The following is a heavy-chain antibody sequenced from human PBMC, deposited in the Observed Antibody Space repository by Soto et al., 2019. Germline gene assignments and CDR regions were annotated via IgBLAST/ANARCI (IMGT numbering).Heavy chain of an antibody. CDR1: GFSFSISP. Sequence: QVQLVESGGGVVQPGRSLRLSCAASGFSFSISPMHWVRQAPGKGPEWVALTSYDGTNKFYADSVKGRFTISRDNSKSTLYLHVDSLRPEDAAVYYCARDPKTTGGQHWAFNYFDSWGQGTLVTVSS. CDR2: TSYDGTNK. V-gene: IGHV3-30-3*01. D-gene: IGHD2-8*02. J-gene: IGHJ4*02. CDR3: ARDPKTTGGQHWAFNYFDS.